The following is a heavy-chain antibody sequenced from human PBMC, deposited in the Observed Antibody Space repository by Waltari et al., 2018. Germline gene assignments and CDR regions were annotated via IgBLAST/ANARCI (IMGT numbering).Heavy chain of an antibody. CDR1: GYTFTDYS. D-gene: IGHD6-13*01. Sequence: VQLVQAGSEVKKPGATVNISCKASGYTFTDYSMHWVQQAPGKGLEWMGRVDPEDGETIYAEKFQGRVTITADTSTDTAYMELSSLRSEDTAVYYCARVPAAGDYFDYWGQGTLVTVSS. CDR2: VDPEDGET. V-gene: IGHV1-69-2*01. CDR3: ARVPAAGDYFDY. J-gene: IGHJ4*02.